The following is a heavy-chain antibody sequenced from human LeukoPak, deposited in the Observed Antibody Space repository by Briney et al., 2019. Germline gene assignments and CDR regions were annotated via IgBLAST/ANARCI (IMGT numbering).Heavy chain of an antibody. V-gene: IGHV3-7*01. CDR1: GFTVSSNY. CDR2: IRQDGNEK. Sequence: GGSLRLSCAASGFTVSSNYMSWVRQAPGKGLEWVASIRQDGNEKSYVDSVKGRFTISRDNTKDSLYLQIDSLRAEDTAMYFCARDGTAPGLYFDLWGRGTLVTVSS. D-gene: IGHD6-13*01. J-gene: IGHJ4*01. CDR3: ARDGTAPGLYFDL.